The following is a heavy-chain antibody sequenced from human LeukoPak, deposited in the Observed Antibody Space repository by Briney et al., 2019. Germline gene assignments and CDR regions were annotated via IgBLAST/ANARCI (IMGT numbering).Heavy chain of an antibody. Sequence: GRSLRLSCAASAFTFSSYGMHWVRQAPGKGLEWVAFIRYDGSNKYYADSVKGRFTISRDNSKNTLYLQMNSLRAEDTAVYYCAKDHNLGYCSGGSCYYFDYWGQGTLVTVSS. CDR1: AFTFSSYG. CDR3: AKDHNLGYCSGGSCYYFDY. J-gene: IGHJ4*02. D-gene: IGHD2-15*01. CDR2: IRYDGSNK. V-gene: IGHV3-30*02.